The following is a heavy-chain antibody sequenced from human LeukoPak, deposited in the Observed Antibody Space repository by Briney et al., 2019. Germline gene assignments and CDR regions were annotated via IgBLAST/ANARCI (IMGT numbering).Heavy chain of an antibody. CDR2: IRSKSYGGTT. J-gene: IGHJ4*02. D-gene: IGHD3-22*01. CDR3: SIYTMN. V-gene: IGHV3-49*03. Sequence: GGSLRLSCTASGFTFGDYTMSWFRQAPGKGLEWVSFIRSKSYGGTTEYAASVKGRFTISRDDSKSIAYLQMNSLKTEDTAVYYCSIYTMNWGQGTLVTVSS. CDR1: GFTFGDYT.